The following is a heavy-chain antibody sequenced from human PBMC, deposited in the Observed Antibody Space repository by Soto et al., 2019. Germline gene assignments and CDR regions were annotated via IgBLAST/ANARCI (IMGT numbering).Heavy chain of an antibody. CDR2: IIHSEST. J-gene: IGHJ6*02. Sequence: TLSLTCTVPGGSISSYYWSWVRQPPGKGLEWIGEIIHSESTKYNPSLKSRVTISVDTSKNQFSLKLSSVTAADTAVYYCARQRPTDGRWEFANYYGMDVWGQGTPVTVSS. CDR1: GGSISSYY. CDR3: ARQRPTDGRWEFANYYGMDV. V-gene: IGHV4-34*12. D-gene: IGHD1-26*01.